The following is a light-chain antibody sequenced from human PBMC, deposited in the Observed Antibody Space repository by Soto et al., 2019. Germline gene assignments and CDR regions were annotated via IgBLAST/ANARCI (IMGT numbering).Light chain of an antibody. CDR3: QQYSDFLIS. Sequence: DIQMTQSPSTLSASVGDRVTITCRASQSISRSLAWYQQKPGKAPSLLIYDASSLEGGVPSRFSGSGFGTEFTLTITNLQPADFATYYCQQYSDFLISFGPGTTVDSK. CDR2: DAS. CDR1: QSISRS. J-gene: IGKJ3*01. V-gene: IGKV1-5*01.